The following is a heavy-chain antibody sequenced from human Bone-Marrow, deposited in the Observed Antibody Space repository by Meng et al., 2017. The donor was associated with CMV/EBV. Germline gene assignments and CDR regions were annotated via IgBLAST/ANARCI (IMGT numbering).Heavy chain of an antibody. J-gene: IGHJ5*02. D-gene: IGHD3-10*01. CDR3: AKSALVRGVITLNWFDP. CDR1: GFTFSSYA. CDR2: ISYDGSNK. Sequence: GGSLRLSCAASGFTFSSYAMHWVRQAPGKGLEWVAVISYDGSNKYYADSVKGRFTISRDNSKNTLYLQMNSLRAEDTAVYYCAKSALVRGVITLNWFDPWGQGTLVTVSS. V-gene: IGHV3-30*04.